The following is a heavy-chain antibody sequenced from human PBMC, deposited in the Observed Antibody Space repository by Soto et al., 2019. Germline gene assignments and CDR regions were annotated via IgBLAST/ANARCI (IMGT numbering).Heavy chain of an antibody. Sequence: QVQLVQSGAEVKKPGASVKVSCKASGYTFTSYAMHWVRQAPGQRLEWMGWINAGNGNTKYSQKFQGRVTITRDTSASTAYMELSSLRSEDTAVYYCARENWNYDNWFDPWGLGTLVTVSS. CDR2: INAGNGNT. CDR1: GYTFTSYA. CDR3: ARENWNYDNWFDP. J-gene: IGHJ5*02. D-gene: IGHD1-7*01. V-gene: IGHV1-3*01.